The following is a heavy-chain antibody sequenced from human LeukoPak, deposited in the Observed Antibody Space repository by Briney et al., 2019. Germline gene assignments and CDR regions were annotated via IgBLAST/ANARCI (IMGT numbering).Heavy chain of an antibody. CDR3: AKGGHYDSSGYYSTIDY. Sequence: GGSLRLSCAASGFTFSSYAMSWVRQAPGKGLEWVSVISGSGGSTYYADSVKGWFTISRDNSKNTLDLQMNSLRAEDTAVYYCAKGGHYDSSGYYSTIDYWGQGTLVTVSS. J-gene: IGHJ4*02. CDR2: ISGSGGST. V-gene: IGHV3-23*01. D-gene: IGHD3-22*01. CDR1: GFTFSSYA.